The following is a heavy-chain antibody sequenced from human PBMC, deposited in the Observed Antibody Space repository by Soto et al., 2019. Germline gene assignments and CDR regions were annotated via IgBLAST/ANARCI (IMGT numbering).Heavy chain of an antibody. V-gene: IGHV1-3*01. CDR2: INAGNGNR. CDR3: ARDIAFDI. CDR1: GFTFTNSP. Sequence: ASVKVSCKASGFTFTNSPMHWVRQAPGQRLEWMGWINAGNGNRKYSQKFQGRVTITRDTSASTAYMELSSPRSEDTAIYYCARDIAFDIWGQGTMVTVSS. J-gene: IGHJ3*02.